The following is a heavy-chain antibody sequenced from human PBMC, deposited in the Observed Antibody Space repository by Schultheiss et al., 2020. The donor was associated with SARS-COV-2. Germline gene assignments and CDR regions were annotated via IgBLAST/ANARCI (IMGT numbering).Heavy chain of an antibody. V-gene: IGHV3-74*01. CDR2: IKRDGSSI. J-gene: IGHJ4*02. CDR1: GFTFSSYG. Sequence: GGSLRLSCAASGFTFSSYGMHWVRQAPGKGLVWVSRIKRDGSSISYADSVKGRFTISRDNAKNTLYLQMNSLRAEDTAVYYCVGATYSSGWYYFDYWGQGTLVTVSS. D-gene: IGHD6-19*01. CDR3: VGATYSSGWYYFDY.